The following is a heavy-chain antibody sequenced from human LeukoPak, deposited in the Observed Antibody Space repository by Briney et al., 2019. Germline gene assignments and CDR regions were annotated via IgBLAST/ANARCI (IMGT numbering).Heavy chain of an antibody. CDR1: GFTFGSYG. CDR2: IWYDGSNQ. Sequence: GGSLRLSCVASGFTFGSYGMHWVRQAPGKGLEWVALIWYDGSNQYYADSVKGRFTISRDNSKNTLYLQMNSLRAEDTAVYYCARDPEGHYYDSSGYYPDYWGQGTLVTVSS. D-gene: IGHD3-22*01. V-gene: IGHV3-30*02. CDR3: ARDPEGHYYDSSGYYPDY. J-gene: IGHJ4*02.